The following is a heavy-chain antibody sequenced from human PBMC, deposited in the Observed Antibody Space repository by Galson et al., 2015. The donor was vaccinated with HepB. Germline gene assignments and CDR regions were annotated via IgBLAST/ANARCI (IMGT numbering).Heavy chain of an antibody. CDR3: ARDGVPAANYYYYYMDV. CDR1: GGTFSSYA. J-gene: IGHJ6*03. CDR2: IIPIFGTA. Sequence: SVKVSCKASGGTFSSYAISWVRQAPGQGLEWMGGIIPIFGTANYAQKFQGRVTITADESTSTAYMELSSLRSEDTAVYYCARDGVPAANYYYYYMDVWGKGTTVTVSS. V-gene: IGHV1-69*13. D-gene: IGHD2-2*01.